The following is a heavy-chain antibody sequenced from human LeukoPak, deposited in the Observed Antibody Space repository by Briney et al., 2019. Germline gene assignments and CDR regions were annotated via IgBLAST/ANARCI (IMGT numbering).Heavy chain of an antibody. V-gene: IGHV4-34*01. CDR2: INHSGST. CDR1: GGSFSGYY. J-gene: IGHJ5*02. CDR3: ARSGGYCSRTSCYTYRGYTWFDP. Sequence: SETLSLTCAVYGGSFSGYYWSWIRQPPGKGLEWIGEINHSGSTNYNPSPKNRVTIYVERSKSQLSLKLSSVTAADKAVYYCARSGGYCSRTSCYTYRGYTWFDPWGQGTLVTVSS. D-gene: IGHD2-2*01.